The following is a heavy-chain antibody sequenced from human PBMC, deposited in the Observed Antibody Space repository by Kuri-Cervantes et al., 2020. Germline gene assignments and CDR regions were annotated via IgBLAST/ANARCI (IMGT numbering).Heavy chain of an antibody. J-gene: IGHJ4*02. D-gene: IGHD6-13*01. CDR3: ARADIAAVYYFDY. Sequence: SETLSLTCAVSGGSISSGGYSWSWIRQPPGKGLEWIGYIYRSGSTYYNPSLKSRVTISVDRSKNQFSLKLSSVTAADTAVYYCARADIAAVYYFDYWGQGTLDTVSS. V-gene: IGHV4-30-2*01. CDR2: IYRSGST. CDR1: GGSISSGGYS.